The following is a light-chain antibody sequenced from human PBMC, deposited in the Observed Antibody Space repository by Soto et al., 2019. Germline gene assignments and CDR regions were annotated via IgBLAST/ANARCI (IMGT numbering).Light chain of an antibody. CDR2: GAS. V-gene: IGKV3-11*01. J-gene: IGKJ1*01. Sequence: VLPQSPAPLSLSPGVRATLSCRASANVRTFVDWYQQKPGRAPRLLIYGASNRATDIPARISGSGSGTDFTLTISNLEPEDFAVSYCQQHSHWPPWTFGQGTRVEIQ. CDR3: QQHSHWPPWT. CDR1: ANVRTF.